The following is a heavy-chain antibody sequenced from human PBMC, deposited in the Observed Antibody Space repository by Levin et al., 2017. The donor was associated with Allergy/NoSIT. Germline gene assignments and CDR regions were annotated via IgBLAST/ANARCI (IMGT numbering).Heavy chain of an antibody. CDR3: ARGSSGYDALDI. D-gene: IGHD3-22*01. J-gene: IGHJ3*02. CDR2: IWYDGSNK. V-gene: IGHV3-33*01. Sequence: GGSLRLSCAASRFTFSSHGMQWVRQAPGKGLEWVALIWYDGSNKYYADSVKGRFTISRDNSKNTLYLQMNSLRAEDTAVYYCARGSSGYDALDIWGQGTMVTVSS. CDR1: RFTFSSHG.